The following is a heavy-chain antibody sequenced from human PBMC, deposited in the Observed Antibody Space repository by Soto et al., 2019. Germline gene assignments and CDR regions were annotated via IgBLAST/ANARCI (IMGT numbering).Heavy chain of an antibody. CDR1: VFTFSSYE. D-gene: IGHD4-4*01. CDR2: ISSSGSTI. V-gene: IGHV3-48*03. J-gene: IGHJ6*02. Sequence: GGSLRLSCAASVFTFSSYEMNWVRQAPGKGLEWVSYISSSGSTIYYADSVKGRFTISRDNAKNSLYLQMNSLRAEDTAVYYCARGTVTAYYYYYGMDVWGQGTTVTVSS. CDR3: ARGTVTAYYYYYGMDV.